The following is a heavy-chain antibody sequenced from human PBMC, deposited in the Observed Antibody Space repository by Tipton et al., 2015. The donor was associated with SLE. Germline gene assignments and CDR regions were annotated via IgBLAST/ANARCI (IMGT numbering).Heavy chain of an antibody. D-gene: IGHD2-15*01. J-gene: IGHJ4*02. Sequence: QSGAEVKKPGASVKVSCKPSGYTFTDYFMHWVRQAPGQGLEWMGVIIPIFGTTNYAQKFQGRVSITADESTSTAYMELSSLRSEDTAVYYCARGEPHCSGGSCYWGYFDYWGQGTLVTVSS. V-gene: IGHV1-69*13. CDR3: ARGEPHCSGGSCYWGYFDY. CDR1: GYTFTDYF. CDR2: IIPIFGTT.